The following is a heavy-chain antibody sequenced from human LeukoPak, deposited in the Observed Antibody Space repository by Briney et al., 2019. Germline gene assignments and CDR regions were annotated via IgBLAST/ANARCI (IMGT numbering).Heavy chain of an antibody. Sequence: GRSLTLSWAASGFTVSNNYTRSVRQPPGKGLEWDSLIYSGGSTYYADCVKGRFTISRDSSKNTVYLQMDRLRAEDTAVYYCATYPGSNRSSYWGQGTLVTVSS. V-gene: IGHV3-66*01. CDR2: IYSGGST. J-gene: IGHJ4*02. CDR1: GFTVSNNY. D-gene: IGHD2/OR15-2a*01. CDR3: ATYPGSNRSSY.